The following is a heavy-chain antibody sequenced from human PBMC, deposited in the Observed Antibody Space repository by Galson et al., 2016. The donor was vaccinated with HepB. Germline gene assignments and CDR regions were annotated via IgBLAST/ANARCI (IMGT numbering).Heavy chain of an antibody. D-gene: IGHD3-10*01. CDR2: IKSETDAGTT. J-gene: IGHJ4*02. CDR3: ATYGSGRKFDY. CDR1: GFTFSYYS. Sequence: SLRLSCAASGFTFSYYSMNWVRQAPGKGLEWVGRIKSETDAGTTDYAAPVKGRFTISRDDSKNTLYLRMNSLKTEDTAVYYCATYGSGRKFDYWGQGTLVAVSS. V-gene: IGHV3-15*01.